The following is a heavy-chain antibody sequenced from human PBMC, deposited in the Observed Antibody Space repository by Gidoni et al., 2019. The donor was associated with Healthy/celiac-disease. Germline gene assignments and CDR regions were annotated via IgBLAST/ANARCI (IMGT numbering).Heavy chain of an antibody. V-gene: IGHV1-18*01. Sequence: QVQLVQSGAEVKTPGAAVKVSCTASGYTFTSYGISWVRQAPGQGLAWMGWISAYNGNTNYAQKLQGRVTMTTNTSTITAYMELRSLRSDDTSVYYCERGWQPLGGGDYWGQGTLVTVSS. CDR2: ISAYNGNT. CDR1: GYTFTSYG. J-gene: IGHJ4*02. CDR3: ERGWQPLGGGDY. D-gene: IGHD6-13*01.